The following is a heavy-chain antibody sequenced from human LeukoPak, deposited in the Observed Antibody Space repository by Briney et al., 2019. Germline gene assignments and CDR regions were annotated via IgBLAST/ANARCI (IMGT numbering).Heavy chain of an antibody. J-gene: IGHJ4*02. CDR1: GFTFSSYA. D-gene: IGHD3-10*01. Sequence: QSGGSLRLSCAASGFTFSSYAMHWVRQAPGKGLEWVAVISYDGSNKYYADSVKGRFTISRDNSKNTLYLQMNSLRAEDTAVYYCARDQRSRGSGSAPFDYWGQGTLVTVSS. CDR2: ISYDGSNK. V-gene: IGHV3-30-3*01. CDR3: ARDQRSRGSGSAPFDY.